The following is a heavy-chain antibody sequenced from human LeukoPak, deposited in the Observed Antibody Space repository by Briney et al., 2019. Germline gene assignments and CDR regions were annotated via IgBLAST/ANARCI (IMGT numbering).Heavy chain of an antibody. CDR2: INHSGST. D-gene: IGHD4-17*01. V-gene: IGHV4-34*01. CDR3: ARSTVTTRIVYFDY. J-gene: IGHJ4*02. CDR1: DGSFSGYY. Sequence: PSETLSLTCAVYDGSFSGYYWSWIRQPPGKGLEWIGEINHSGSTNYNPSLKSRVTISVDTSKNQFSLKLSSVTAADTAVYYCARSTVTTRIVYFDYWGQGTLVTVSS.